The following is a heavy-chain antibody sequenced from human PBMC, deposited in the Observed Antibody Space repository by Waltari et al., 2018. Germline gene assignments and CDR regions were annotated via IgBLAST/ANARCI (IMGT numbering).Heavy chain of an antibody. CDR2: LKHSGST. V-gene: IGHV4-34*01. D-gene: IGHD6-19*01. J-gene: IGHJ3*02. CDR3: ARRGRYSSGWYSPSGFAFDI. Sequence: QVQLQQWGAGLLKPSETLSLNCAVYGGAFSGDYWSWIRQPPGKGRERIGGLKHSGSTNSNPALESRVTISVDTSKNQFSRKLSSVTAADTAVYYCARRGRYSSGWYSPSGFAFDIWGQGTMVTVSS. CDR1: GGAFSGDY.